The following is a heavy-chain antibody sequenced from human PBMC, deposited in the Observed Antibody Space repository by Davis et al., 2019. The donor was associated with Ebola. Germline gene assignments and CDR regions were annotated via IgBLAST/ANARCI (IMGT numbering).Heavy chain of an antibody. CDR3: ARVGPSSGWYFGSAFDI. Sequence: GESLKISCAASGFTFSGSAMHWVRQASGKGLEWVGRIRSKANSYATAYAASVKGRFTISRHNSKNTLYLQMNSLRAEDTAVYYCARVGPSSGWYFGSAFDIWGQGTMVTVSS. V-gene: IGHV3-73*01. CDR2: IRSKANSYAT. D-gene: IGHD6-19*01. CDR1: GFTFSGSA. J-gene: IGHJ3*02.